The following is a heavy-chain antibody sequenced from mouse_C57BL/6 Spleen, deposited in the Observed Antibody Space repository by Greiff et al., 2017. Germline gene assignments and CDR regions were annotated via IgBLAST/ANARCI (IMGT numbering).Heavy chain of an antibody. CDR3: ATEVTGTECAY. V-gene: IGHV14-4*01. CDR1: GFNIKDDY. D-gene: IGHD4-1*01. J-gene: IGHJ3*01. CDR2: IDPENGDT. Sequence: VQLQQSGPELVRPGASVKLSCTASGFNIKDDYMHWVKQRPEQGLEWIGWIDPENGDTEYASRFQGKATITADTSSNTAYLQISSLTSEDTAVYYCATEVTGTECAYWGQGTLVTVAA.